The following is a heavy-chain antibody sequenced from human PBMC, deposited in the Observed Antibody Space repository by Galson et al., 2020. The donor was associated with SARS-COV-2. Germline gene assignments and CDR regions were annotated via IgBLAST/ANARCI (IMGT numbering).Heavy chain of an antibody. CDR2: IPYDGSYK. D-gene: IGHD2-2*01. CDR1: GFTFSSYA. CDR3: AKLGPDIVVVRAAMGIDY. V-gene: IGHV3-30*18. Sequence: GESLKISCAASGFTFSSYAMHWVRQAPGKGLEWVAVIPYDGSYKYYADSVKGRFTISRDNSKNTLYLQMNSLRAEDTAVYYCAKLGPDIVVVRAAMGIDYWGQGTLVTVAS. J-gene: IGHJ4*02.